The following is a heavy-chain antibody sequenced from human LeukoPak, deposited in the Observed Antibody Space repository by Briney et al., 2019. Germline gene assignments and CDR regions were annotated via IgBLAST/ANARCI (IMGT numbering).Heavy chain of an antibody. CDR2: ISSSSSYI. CDR3: ARDAVLIGLDY. Sequence: GGSLRLSCAASGFTFSSYSMNWVRQAPGKGLEWVSSISSSSSYIYYADSVKSRFTISRDNAKNSLYLQINSLRAEDTAVYYCARDAVLIGLDYWGQGTLVTVSS. J-gene: IGHJ4*02. CDR1: GFTFSSYS. V-gene: IGHV3-21*01.